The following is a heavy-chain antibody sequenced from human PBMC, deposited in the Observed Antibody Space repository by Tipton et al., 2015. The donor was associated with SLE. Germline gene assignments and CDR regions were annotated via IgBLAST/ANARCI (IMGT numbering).Heavy chain of an antibody. CDR2: IYYRGST. D-gene: IGHD1-14*01. CDR1: GGSISSHY. CDR3: AREGGGPGRFDL. J-gene: IGHJ2*01. Sequence: TLSLTCTVSGGSISSHYWNWIRQHSGKGLEWIGYIYYRGSTYYNPSLKSRLTISIDTSKNQFSLKLTSVTAADTAVYFCAREGGGPGRFDLWGRGTLVTVSS. V-gene: IGHV4-31*03.